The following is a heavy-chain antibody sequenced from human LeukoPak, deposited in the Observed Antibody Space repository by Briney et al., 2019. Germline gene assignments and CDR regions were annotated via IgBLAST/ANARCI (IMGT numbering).Heavy chain of an antibody. Sequence: GGSLRLSCAASGFAFSNYDMLWVRQATGKGLEWVSAINTAADTYYPDSVKGRFTISRENAKSSLYLQMNSLRADDTAVYYCARADSSSWFDYWGQGVLVTVSS. D-gene: IGHD6-13*01. J-gene: IGHJ4*02. CDR1: GFAFSNYD. CDR3: ARADSSSWFDY. CDR2: INTAADT. V-gene: IGHV3-13*04.